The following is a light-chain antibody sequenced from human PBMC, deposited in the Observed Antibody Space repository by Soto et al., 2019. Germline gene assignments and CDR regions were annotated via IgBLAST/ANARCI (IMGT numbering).Light chain of an antibody. CDR3: QQAGSSPGT. Sequence: EIVLTQSPGTLSLSPGERATLSCRASQSVSSIYLAWYQQKPGQAPRLLIYDVSSRATGIPDRFSGSGSGTDFTLTISRLEPEDFAVYYCQQAGSSPGTFGQGTNVEIK. CDR2: DVS. J-gene: IGKJ1*01. V-gene: IGKV3-20*01. CDR1: QSVSSIY.